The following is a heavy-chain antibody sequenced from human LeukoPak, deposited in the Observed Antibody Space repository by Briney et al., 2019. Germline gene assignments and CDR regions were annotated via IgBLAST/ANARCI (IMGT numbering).Heavy chain of an antibody. CDR1: GYSISSGYY. V-gene: IGHV4-38-2*02. D-gene: IGHD2-8*01. Sequence: SETLSRTCTVSGYSISSGYYWGWIRQPPGKGLEWIGSIYHSGSTYYNPSLNSRVTISVDTSKTQFSLNLSSVTAADTAVYYCARASMVPLYNWFDPWGQGTLVTVSS. CDR2: IYHSGST. J-gene: IGHJ5*02. CDR3: ARASMVPLYNWFDP.